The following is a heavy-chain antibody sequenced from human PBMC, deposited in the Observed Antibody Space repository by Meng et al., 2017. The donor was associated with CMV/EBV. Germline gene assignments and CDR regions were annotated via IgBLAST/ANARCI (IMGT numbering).Heavy chain of an antibody. CDR1: GFPFSDHY. CDR2: IGGSGSPM. V-gene: IGHV3-11*01. D-gene: IGHD6-13*01. CDR3: ARVSYSSIGF. J-gene: IGHJ4*02. Sequence: LSCAASGFPFSDHYLSWIRQAPGKGLELISYIGGSGSPMYHADSVKGRFTISRGNAKNSLYLQMNSLRAEDTAVYYCARVSYSSIGFWGQGTLVTVSS.